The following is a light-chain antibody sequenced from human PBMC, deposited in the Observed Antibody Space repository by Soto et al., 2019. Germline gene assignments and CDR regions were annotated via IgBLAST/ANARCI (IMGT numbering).Light chain of an antibody. Sequence: EIVMTQSPATLSVSPGERATLSCRASQSVSSNLACYQQKPGQAPRLLIYGASTRATGIPARFSGSGSGTVFTLTISSLQSEDFAVYYCQQYNNWPLTFGGGTKVDIK. CDR1: QSVSSN. CDR3: QQYNNWPLT. CDR2: GAS. V-gene: IGKV3-15*01. J-gene: IGKJ4*01.